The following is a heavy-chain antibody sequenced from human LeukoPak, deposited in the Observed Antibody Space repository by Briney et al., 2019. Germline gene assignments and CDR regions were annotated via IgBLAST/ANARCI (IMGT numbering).Heavy chain of an antibody. CDR1: GFTFSAYA. D-gene: IGHD4-17*01. CDR2: IRGGGGSA. Sequence: GCSLRLACTASGFTFSAYAMRWFRQSPGKGPECVSAIRGGGGSAFYAESVEGRFTISRDNSKYTLFLQMNSLRAEDTAVYYCTRDPNGDYLGAFDMWGPGTMVTVSS. V-gene: IGHV3-23*01. CDR3: TRDPNGDYLGAFDM. J-gene: IGHJ3*02.